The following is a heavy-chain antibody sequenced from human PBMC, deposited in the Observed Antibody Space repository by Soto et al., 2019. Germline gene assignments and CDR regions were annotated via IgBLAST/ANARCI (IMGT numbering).Heavy chain of an antibody. V-gene: IGHV3-23*01. CDR3: AKDGTGGSYFGGRYFQH. CDR1: GFTFSSYA. CDR2: ISGSGGST. D-gene: IGHD1-26*01. J-gene: IGHJ1*01. Sequence: GGSLRLSCAASGFTFSSYAMSWVRQAPGKGLEWVSAISGSGGSTYYADSVKGRFTISRDNSKNTLYLQMNSLRAEDTAVYYCAKDGTGGSYFGGRYFQHWGQGTLVTVSS.